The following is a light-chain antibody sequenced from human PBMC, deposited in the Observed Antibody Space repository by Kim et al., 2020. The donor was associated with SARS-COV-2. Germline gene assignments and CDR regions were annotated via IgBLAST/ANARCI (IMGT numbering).Light chain of an antibody. CDR1: QSVSTN. CDR2: GAS. V-gene: IGKV3-15*01. CDR3: QQYDNSPLT. Sequence: EIVMTQAPASLSVSPGEGVTLSCRASQSVSTNLAWYQQKPGQSPRLLIYGASTRATGIPARFSGSGSGTEFTLTINGLQSEDFAVFFCQQYDNSPLTFGAGTKVEIK. J-gene: IGKJ4*02.